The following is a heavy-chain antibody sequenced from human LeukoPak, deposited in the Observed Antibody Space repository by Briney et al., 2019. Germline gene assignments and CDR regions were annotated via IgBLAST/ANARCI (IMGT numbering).Heavy chain of an antibody. CDR1: GFTFSSYG. CDR2: ISGSGGNT. CDR3: ANTLFYYYDSSGYLPY. V-gene: IGHV3-23*01. D-gene: IGHD3-22*01. Sequence: QPGGSLRLSCAASGFTFSSYGMHWVRQAPGKGLEWVSAISGSGGNTYYADSVKGRFTISRDNSKNTLYLQMNSLRAEDTAVYYCANTLFYYYDSSGYLPYWGQGTLVTVSS. J-gene: IGHJ4*02.